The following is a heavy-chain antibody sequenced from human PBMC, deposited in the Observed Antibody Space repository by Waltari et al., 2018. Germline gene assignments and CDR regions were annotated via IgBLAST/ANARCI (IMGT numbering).Heavy chain of an antibody. V-gene: IGHV4-59*01. J-gene: IGHJ4*02. Sequence: QVQLQESGPGLVKPSETLSLTCTVSGGPMTNYYCSWVRQPPGKGLEWIGYIFYSGATTYNPSLKSRLTISVDTSNNQFFLKLTSVTAADTAIYYCTRTPYASGTYWGQGILVTVSS. CDR2: IFYSGAT. CDR1: GGPMTNYY. D-gene: IGHD1-1*01. CDR3: TRTPYASGTY.